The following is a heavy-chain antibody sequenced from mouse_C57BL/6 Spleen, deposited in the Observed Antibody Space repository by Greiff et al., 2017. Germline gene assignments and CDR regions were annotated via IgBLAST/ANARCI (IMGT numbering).Heavy chain of an antibody. CDR2: IYPRDGST. CDR3: AREGVYDYDGFAY. Sequence: QVQLQQSDAELVKPGASVKISCKVSGYTFTDHSIHWMKQRPEQGLEWIGYIYPRDGSTKYNEKFKGKATLTADKSSSTAYMQLNSLTSEDSAVYYCAREGVYDYDGFAYWGQGTLVTVSA. D-gene: IGHD2-4*01. V-gene: IGHV1-78*01. J-gene: IGHJ3*01. CDR1: GYTFTDHS.